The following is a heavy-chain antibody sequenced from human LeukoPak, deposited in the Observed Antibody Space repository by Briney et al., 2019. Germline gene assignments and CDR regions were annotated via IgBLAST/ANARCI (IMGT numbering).Heavy chain of an antibody. Sequence: GGSLRLSCAASGFTFSSYAMSWVRQAPGKGLEWVSAISGSGGSTYYADSVKGRFAISRDNSKNTLYLQVNSLRAEDTAVYYCAKVEEPSGHSYGPLDYYYYYGMDVWGQGTTVTVSS. CDR3: AKVEEPSGHSYGPLDYYYYYGMDV. V-gene: IGHV3-23*01. CDR2: ISGSGGST. J-gene: IGHJ6*02. CDR1: GFTFSSYA. D-gene: IGHD5-18*01.